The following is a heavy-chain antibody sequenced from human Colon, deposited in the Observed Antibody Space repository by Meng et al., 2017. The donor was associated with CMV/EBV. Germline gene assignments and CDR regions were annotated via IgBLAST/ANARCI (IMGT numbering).Heavy chain of an antibody. CDR2: IYYSGST. CDR1: GGSISSSSYY. J-gene: IGHJ4*02. Sequence: SETLSLTCTVSGGSISSSSYYWGWIRQPPGKGLEWIGSIYYSGSTYYNPSLKSRVTILQDRSKNHFSLNLRSVTAADTAVYYCAGGKGDRGPYDYWGQGTLVTVSS. V-gene: IGHV4-39*07. D-gene: IGHD3-10*01. CDR3: AGGKGDRGPYDY.